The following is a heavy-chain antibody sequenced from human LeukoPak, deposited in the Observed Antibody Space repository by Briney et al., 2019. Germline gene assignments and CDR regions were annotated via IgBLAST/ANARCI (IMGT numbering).Heavy chain of an antibody. J-gene: IGHJ4*02. CDR3: ARYYDFWSGYYAGIFDY. D-gene: IGHD3-3*01. Sequence: GGSLRLSCAASGFTFSDYYMSWLRQAPGKGLEWVSYISSSGSTIYYADSVKGRFTISRDNAKNSLYLQMNSLRAEDTAVYYCARYYDFWSGYYAGIFDYWGQGTLVTVSS. CDR2: ISSSGSTI. CDR1: GFTFSDYY. V-gene: IGHV3-11*01.